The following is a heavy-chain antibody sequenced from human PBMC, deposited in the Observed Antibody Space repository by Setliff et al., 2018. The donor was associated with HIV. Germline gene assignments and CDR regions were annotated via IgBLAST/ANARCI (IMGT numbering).Heavy chain of an antibody. J-gene: IGHJ6*02. Sequence: SVKVSCAASGFTFSSYAISWVRQAPGQGLEWMGGIIPIFGTANYAQKFQGRVTITADESTSTAYMELGSLRSEDTAVYYCATGIAARPVSFYYGMDVWGQGTTVTVSS. V-gene: IGHV1-69*13. CDR2: IIPIFGTA. CDR1: GFTFSSYA. CDR3: ATGIAARPVSFYYGMDV. D-gene: IGHD6-6*01.